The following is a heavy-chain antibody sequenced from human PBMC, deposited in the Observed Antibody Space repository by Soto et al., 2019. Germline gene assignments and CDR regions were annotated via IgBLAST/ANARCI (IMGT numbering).Heavy chain of an antibody. CDR2: IWYDGSNK. J-gene: IGHJ4*02. V-gene: IGHV3-33*01. Sequence: QVQLVESGGGVVQPGRSLRLSCAASGFTFSSYGMHWVRQAPGKGLEWVAVIWYDGSNKYYADSVKGRFTISRDNSKNTLYLQMNSLRAEDTAVYYCARDRYVYSSSSRSFGYWGQGTLVTVSS. CDR3: ARDRYVYSSSSRSFGY. D-gene: IGHD6-6*01. CDR1: GFTFSSYG.